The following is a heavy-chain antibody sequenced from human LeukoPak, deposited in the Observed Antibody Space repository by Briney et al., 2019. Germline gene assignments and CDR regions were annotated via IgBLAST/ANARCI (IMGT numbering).Heavy chain of an antibody. D-gene: IGHD1-26*01. CDR3: AIGPSGNQFDP. CDR1: GFTFSTSG. CDR2: IRHDGSKK. J-gene: IGHJ5*02. Sequence: PGGSLRLSCAASGFTFSTSGMHWVRQAPGKGLEWVSFIRHDGSKKYYANSVKGRFTISRDNSKNTLYVQMNSLRPEDTAVYYCAIGPSGNQFDPWGQGTLVTVSS. V-gene: IGHV3-30*02.